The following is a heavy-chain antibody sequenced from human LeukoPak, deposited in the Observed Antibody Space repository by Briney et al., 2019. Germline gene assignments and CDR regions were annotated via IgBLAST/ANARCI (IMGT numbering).Heavy chain of an antibody. Sequence: GGSLRLSCAVSGLTFRSYWMSWVRQAPGKGLEWVANINQDGSEKYFVDSVKGRFTISRDNAKNSLHLQMNTLGAEDTAVYYCARERDGRFFDYWGQGTLVTVSS. CDR3: ARERDGRFFDY. V-gene: IGHV3-7*01. CDR2: INQDGSEK. J-gene: IGHJ4*02. CDR1: GLTFRSYW. D-gene: IGHD5-24*01.